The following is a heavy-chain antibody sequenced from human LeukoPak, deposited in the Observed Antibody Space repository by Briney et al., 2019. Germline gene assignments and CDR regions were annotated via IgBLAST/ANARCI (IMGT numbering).Heavy chain of an antibody. CDR1: GGSLSSSSYY. D-gene: IGHD3-9*01. V-gene: IGHV4-61*05. J-gene: IGHJ5*02. CDR2: IYYSGST. CDR3: ARHLLLLTGYYSYNWFDP. Sequence: PSETLSLTCTASGGSLSSSSYYWGCIRQPPGEGREWIVYIYYSGSTNYNPSLKSRVTISVDTSKNQFSLKLSSVTAADTAVYYCARHLLLLTGYYSYNWFDPWGQGTLVTVSS.